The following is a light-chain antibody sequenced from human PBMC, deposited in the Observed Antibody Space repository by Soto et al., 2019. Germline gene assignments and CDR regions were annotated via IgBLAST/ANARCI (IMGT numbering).Light chain of an antibody. CDR1: QSVSGS. J-gene: IGKJ1*01. V-gene: IGKV3D-15*01. Sequence: EIVLTHSPGALSLSAVERSALXVRASQSVSGSRLAWYQQKPGQAPRLLIYDASNRATGIPARFSGSGSGTEFTLTISGLQSEDFALYYCQQYQNLWTFGQGTKVDIK. CDR2: DAS. CDR3: QQYQNLWT.